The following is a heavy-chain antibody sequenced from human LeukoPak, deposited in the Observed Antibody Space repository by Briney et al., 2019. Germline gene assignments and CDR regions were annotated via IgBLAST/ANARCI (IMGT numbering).Heavy chain of an antibody. CDR1: GYSISSGYY. CDR2: IYHSGST. J-gene: IGHJ6*03. Sequence: PSETLSLTCAVSGYSISSGYYWGWIRQPPGKGLVWIGSIYHSGSTYYNPSLKSRVTISVDTSKNQFSLKLSSVTAADTAVYYCARSLRDYYYYYYMDVWGKGTTVTVSS. V-gene: IGHV4-38-2*01. CDR3: ARSLRDYYYYYYMDV. D-gene: IGHD3-10*01.